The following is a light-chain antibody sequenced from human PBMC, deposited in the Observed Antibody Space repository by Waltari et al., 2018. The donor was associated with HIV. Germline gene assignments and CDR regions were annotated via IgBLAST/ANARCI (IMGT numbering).Light chain of an antibody. J-gene: IGKJ2*01. CDR2: EVA. CDR1: QSISAN. CDR3: QQYDDGPRGIT. Sequence: EIVMTQSPPTLAVSPGPRVTLSCRASQSISANVAWYQQRPGQAPRLLIYEVATRPTGIPARFSGSGSATEFTLTISSLQSEDFATYFCQQYDDGPRGITFGQGTMLEIK. V-gene: IGKV3-15*01.